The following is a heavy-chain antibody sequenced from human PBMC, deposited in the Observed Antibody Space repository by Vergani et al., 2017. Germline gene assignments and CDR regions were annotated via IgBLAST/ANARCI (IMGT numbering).Heavy chain of an antibody. CDR1: GYTFTGYY. V-gene: IGHV1-2*02. CDR2: INPNSGGT. Sequence: QVQLVQSGAEVKKPGASVKVSCKASGYTFTGYYMHWVRQAPGQGLEWMGWINPNSGGTNYAQKFQGRVTMTRDTSISTAYMELSRLGSDDTAVYYCARVNTDYDILSGYYRRYYFDYWGQGTLVTVSS. CDR3: ARVNTDYDILSGYYRRYYFDY. D-gene: IGHD3-9*01. J-gene: IGHJ4*02.